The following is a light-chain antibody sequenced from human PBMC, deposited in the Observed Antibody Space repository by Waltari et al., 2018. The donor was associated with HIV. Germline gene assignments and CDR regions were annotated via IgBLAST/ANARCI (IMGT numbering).Light chain of an antibody. CDR3: ATWDDSLNGLI. V-gene: IGLV1-44*01. J-gene: IGLJ2*01. CDR2: PND. CDR1: SFNIGRNT. Sequence: QSVLTQPPSASATPGQRVTIPCSGSSFNIGRNTVSWYQQPPGTAPKPLNYPNDQRPSGVPDRFAGSKSGTSASLAISGLQAGDEADYYCATWDDSLNGLIFGGGTKLSVL.